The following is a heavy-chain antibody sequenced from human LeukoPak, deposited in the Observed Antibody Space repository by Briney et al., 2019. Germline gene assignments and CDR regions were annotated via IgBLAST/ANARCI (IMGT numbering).Heavy chain of an antibody. J-gene: IGHJ4*02. CDR1: GYTFTSYG. D-gene: IGHD1-26*01. V-gene: IGHV1-18*01. CDR2: ISAYNGNT. CDR3: ARDQIPFYSGSRVSDY. Sequence: ASVKVSCKASGYTFTSYGISWVRQAPGQGLEWMGWISAYNGNTNYVQKLQGRVTMTTDTSTSTAYMELRSLRSDDTAVYYCARDQIPFYSGSRVSDYWGQGTLVTVSS.